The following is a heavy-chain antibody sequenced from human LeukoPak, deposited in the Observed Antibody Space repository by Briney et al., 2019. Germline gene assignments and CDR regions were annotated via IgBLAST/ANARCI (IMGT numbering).Heavy chain of an antibody. CDR2: IYHSGST. Sequence: PSETLSLTCTVSGGSISSGGYYWSWIRQPPGKGLEWIGYIYHSGSTYYNPSLKSRVTVSVDTSKNQFSLKLSSVTAADTAVYYCARGSPQWLPRWWGQGTLVTVSS. CDR1: GGSISSGGYY. V-gene: IGHV4-30-2*01. J-gene: IGHJ4*02. CDR3: ARGSPQWLPRW. D-gene: IGHD3-22*01.